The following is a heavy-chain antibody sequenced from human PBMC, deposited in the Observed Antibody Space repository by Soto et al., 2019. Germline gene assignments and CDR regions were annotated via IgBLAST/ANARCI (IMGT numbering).Heavy chain of an antibody. CDR1: GYSFTCYW. CDR2: IYPGDSDT. J-gene: IGHJ4*02. CDR3: ARPQTYSTSWFADY. D-gene: IGHD6-13*01. V-gene: IGHV5-51*01. Sequence: PGESLKISCKGSGYSFTCYWIGWVRQMPGKGLEWMGIIYPGDSDTVYSPSFQGQVTISADKSTSTAYLQWSSLKASDTAMYYCARPQTYSTSWFADYWGQGTLVTVSS.